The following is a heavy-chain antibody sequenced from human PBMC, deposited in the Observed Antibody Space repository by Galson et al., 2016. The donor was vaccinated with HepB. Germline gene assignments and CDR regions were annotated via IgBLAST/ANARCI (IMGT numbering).Heavy chain of an antibody. V-gene: IGHV3-30*03. CDR2: ISTDGTNQ. CDR3: ARVKEYSVGPFDY. CDR1: GFTFSNYV. J-gene: IGHJ4*02. D-gene: IGHD6-6*01. Sequence: SLRLSCAASGFTFSNYVMHWVRQAPGMGLEWVAVISTDGTNQYYADSVKGRFTFSRDNSRNTVNLQMNSLRAEDTAVYYCARVKEYSVGPFDYWGQGTLVTVSS.